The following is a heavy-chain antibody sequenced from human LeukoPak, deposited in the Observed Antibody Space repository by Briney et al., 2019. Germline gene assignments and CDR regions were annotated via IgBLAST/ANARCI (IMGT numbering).Heavy chain of an antibody. J-gene: IGHJ3*02. D-gene: IGHD3-10*01. CDR3: ATTSGSYYTPNGFDM. Sequence: GRSLRLPSAASGFTFSTHGMHWVRQAPGKGLEWVAVISFDETNKYYADSVKGRFTISRDNSKNTVYLQMDSLRAEDTAEYYCATTSGSYYTPNGFDMWGQGTMVTVSS. CDR1: GFTFSTHG. V-gene: IGHV3-30*03. CDR2: ISFDETNK.